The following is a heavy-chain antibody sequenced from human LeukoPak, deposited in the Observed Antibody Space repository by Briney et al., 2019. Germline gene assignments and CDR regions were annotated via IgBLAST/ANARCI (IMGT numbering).Heavy chain of an antibody. CDR1: GFTFSIYG. J-gene: IGHJ4*02. V-gene: IGHV3-33*01. CDR3: ARDGFAFGGVIGSFDY. Sequence: GGSLTLFCAVSGFTFSIYGMLWAPQAPGKGLECLAVIWYDGSNKYYADCVKGRFTISRDNSKTPLYLQRNSLSAEDTALYYCARDGFAFGGVIGSFDYWGQGTLVTVSS. D-gene: IGHD3-16*01. CDR2: IWYDGSNK.